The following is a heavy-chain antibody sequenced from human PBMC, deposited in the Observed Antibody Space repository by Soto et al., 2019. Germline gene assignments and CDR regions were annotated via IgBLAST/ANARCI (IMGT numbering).Heavy chain of an antibody. CDR2: IYYSGST. CDR1: GGSITSSGYY. CDR3: ARHVMTGPYNYYCSGLDV. V-gene: IGHV4-39*01. J-gene: IGHJ6*02. Sequence: QLQLRESGPGLVKPSETLSLTRSVSGGSITSSGYYWGWIRQPPGKGLEWIGNIYYSGSTYYNPSLTSRVTMSVATSKNHFSLNLSSVTAAATAVYFCARHVMTGPYNYYCSGLDVWGQGTTVTVSS. D-gene: IGHD3-9*01.